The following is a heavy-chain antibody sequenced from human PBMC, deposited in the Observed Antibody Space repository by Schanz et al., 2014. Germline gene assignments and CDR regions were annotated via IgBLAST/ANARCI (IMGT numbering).Heavy chain of an antibody. CDR3: ARKVVATIGGYYDN. CDR2: ISGSGGST. D-gene: IGHD5-12*01. J-gene: IGHJ4*02. V-gene: IGHV3-23*01. Sequence: EVQLLESGGGLVQPGGSLRLSCAASGFTFSSYAMSWVRQAPGTGLEWVSAISGSGGSTYYADSVKGRFTISRDNSKNTLFLQMNSRRAEDTAVYYCARKVVATIGGYYDNWGQGTLVIVSS. CDR1: GFTFSSYA.